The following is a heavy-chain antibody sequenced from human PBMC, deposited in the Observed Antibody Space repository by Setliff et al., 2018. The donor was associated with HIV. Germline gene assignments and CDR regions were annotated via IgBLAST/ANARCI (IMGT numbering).Heavy chain of an antibody. J-gene: IGHJ4*02. Sequence: GGSLRLSCAASGFTFSGSPIHWVRQASGKGLEWLGRIKDRTDNYATAYAASVKGRFTIFRDDSANTSYLQINSLEIEDTAVYYCTRPQYIYENGGSDYWGQGTLVTVSS. CDR3: TRPQYIYENGGSDY. CDR1: GFTFSGSP. D-gene: IGHD3-22*01. CDR2: IKDRTDNYAT. V-gene: IGHV3-73*01.